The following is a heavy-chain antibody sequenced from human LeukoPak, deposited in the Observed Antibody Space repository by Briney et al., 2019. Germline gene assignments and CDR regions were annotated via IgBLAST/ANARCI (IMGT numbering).Heavy chain of an antibody. J-gene: IGHJ4*02. CDR2: IKSKSDGGTT. Sequence: GGSLRLSCAASGFTFSNAWMNWVRQAPGKGLGWVGRIKSKSDGGTTDYAASVKGRFTFSRDDSENTLYLQMDSLKAEDTAVYYCTTMPLGYCSSATCYAYSDYWGQGTLVTVSS. CDR1: GFTFSNAW. V-gene: IGHV3-15*01. CDR3: TTMPLGYCSSATCYAYSDY. D-gene: IGHD2-2*01.